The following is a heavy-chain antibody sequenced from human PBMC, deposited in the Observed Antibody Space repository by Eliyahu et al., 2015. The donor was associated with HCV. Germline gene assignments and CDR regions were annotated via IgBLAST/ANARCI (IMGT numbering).Heavy chain of an antibody. Sequence: SVRGRFTISRDNSKNTLFLQMNSLRVEDTAVYYCVKEGGDGAYQAYFDYWGQGILVTVSS. CDR3: VKEGGDGAYQAYFDY. V-gene: IGHV3-30*02. D-gene: IGHD3-16*01. J-gene: IGHJ4*02.